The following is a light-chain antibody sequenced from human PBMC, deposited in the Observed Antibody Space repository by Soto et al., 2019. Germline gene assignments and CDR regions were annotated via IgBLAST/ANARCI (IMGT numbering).Light chain of an antibody. Sequence: DIQMTQSQSSLSASMGDRVAITCRASQAISNSLAWYQQKPGKPPQLLIYPASTLQSGVPSRFSGSGSGTDFAITISGLQPEYLATYYCQSYNTARPTFGQGTRLAIK. J-gene: IGKJ5*01. V-gene: IGKV1-27*01. CDR2: PAS. CDR3: QSYNTARPT. CDR1: QAISNS.